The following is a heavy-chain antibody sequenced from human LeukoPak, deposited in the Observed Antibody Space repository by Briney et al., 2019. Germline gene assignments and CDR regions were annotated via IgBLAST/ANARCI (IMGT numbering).Heavy chain of an antibody. Sequence: ASVKVSCKASGYTFTTYTMSWVRQAPGQGLEWMGWISTYNGDTNYAQKFQGRVTLAADTSTSTAYMELRSLRSDDTAVYYCALIPNCTTVTCYFFDWWGQGTLVTVSS. V-gene: IGHV1-18*01. CDR2: ISTYNGDT. CDR3: ALIPNCTTVTCYFFDW. J-gene: IGHJ4*02. D-gene: IGHD2/OR15-2a*01. CDR1: GYTFTTYT.